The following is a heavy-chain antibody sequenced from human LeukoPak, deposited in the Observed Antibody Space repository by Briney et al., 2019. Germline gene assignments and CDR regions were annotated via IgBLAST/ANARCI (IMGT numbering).Heavy chain of an antibody. D-gene: IGHD3-22*01. CDR2: INPNSGGT. V-gene: IGHV1-2*02. J-gene: IGHJ3*02. CDR1: GYTFTGYY. CDR3: ARVAGYDSSGYLGAFDI. Sequence: EASVKVSCKASGYTFTGYYMHWVRQAPGQGLEWMGWINPNSGGTNYAQKFQGRVTMTRDTSIRTAYMELSRLRSDDTAVYYCARVAGYDSSGYLGAFDIWGQGTMVTVSS.